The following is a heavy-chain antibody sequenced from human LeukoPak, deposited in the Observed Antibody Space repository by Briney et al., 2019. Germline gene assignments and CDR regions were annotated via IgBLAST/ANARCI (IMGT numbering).Heavy chain of an antibody. Sequence: PSETLSLTCAVYGGSFSGYYWSWIRQPPGKGLEWIGEINHSGSTSYNPSLKSRVTISVDTSKNQFSLKLSSVTAADTAVYYCARRWLQYRYFQRWGQGTLVTVSS. V-gene: IGHV4-34*01. CDR2: INHSGST. D-gene: IGHD5-24*01. J-gene: IGHJ1*01. CDR1: GGSFSGYY. CDR3: ARRWLQYRYFQR.